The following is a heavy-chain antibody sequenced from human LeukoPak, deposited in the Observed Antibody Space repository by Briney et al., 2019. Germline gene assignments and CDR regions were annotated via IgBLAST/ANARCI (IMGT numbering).Heavy chain of an antibody. CDR2: IIPIFGTA. CDR1: GGTFSSYA. V-gene: IGHV1-69*06. CDR3: ARDSGSYYWDY. J-gene: IGHJ4*02. D-gene: IGHD1-26*01. Sequence: ASVKVSCKASGGTFSSYAISWVRQAPGQGLEWMGGIIPIFGTANYAQKFQGRVTITADKSTSAAYMELSSLRSEDTAVYYCARDSGSYYWDYWGQGTLVTVSS.